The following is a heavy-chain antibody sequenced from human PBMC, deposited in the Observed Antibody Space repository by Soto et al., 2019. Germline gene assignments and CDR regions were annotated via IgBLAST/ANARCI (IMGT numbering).Heavy chain of an antibody. V-gene: IGHV4-39*07. D-gene: IGHD4-17*01. CDR3: ARDGYGGDWFDP. Sequence: PSETLSLTCTVSGGSISSSSYYWGWIRQPPGKGLEWIGSIYYSGSTNYNPSLKSRVTISVDTSKNQFSLKLSSVTAADTAVYYCARDGYGGDWFDPWGQGTLVTSPQ. CDR2: IYYSGST. J-gene: IGHJ5*02. CDR1: GGSISSSSYY.